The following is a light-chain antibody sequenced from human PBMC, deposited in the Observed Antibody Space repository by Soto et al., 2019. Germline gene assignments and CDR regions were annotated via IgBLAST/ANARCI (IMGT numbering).Light chain of an antibody. Sequence: EIVLTQSPAILSLSPGEGATLSCRASQSVSGFLAWYQQRPGQAPRLLIYDASNRATGIPARFSGSGSGTDFTLTISSLEPEDFAIYYCQQRRNWPMTFGGGTKVEIK. J-gene: IGKJ4*01. CDR1: QSVSGF. CDR2: DAS. CDR3: QQRRNWPMT. V-gene: IGKV3-11*01.